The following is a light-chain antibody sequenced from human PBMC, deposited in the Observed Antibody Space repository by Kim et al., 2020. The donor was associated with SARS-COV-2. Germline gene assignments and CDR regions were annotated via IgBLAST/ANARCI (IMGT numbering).Light chain of an antibody. V-gene: IGKV3-20*01. CDR3: QQYDSSRT. J-gene: IGKJ1*01. CDR1: QSISNY. CDR2: GAS. Sequence: SLSPGERATLSCRASQSISNYLVWYQQKPGQAPRLLIYGASVRATGIPDRFSGSGSGTDFTLTISRLEPEDFAVYYCQQYDSSRTFGQGTKVEIK.